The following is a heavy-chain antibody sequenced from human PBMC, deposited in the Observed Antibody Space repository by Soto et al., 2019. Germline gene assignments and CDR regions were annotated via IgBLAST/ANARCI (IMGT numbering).Heavy chain of an antibody. CDR1: GFTLVSVG. Sequence: QVQVVESGGGVVQPGRSLRLSCAASGFTLVSVGLTWFRQAPGKGLEGVGVITYDGGSEHYADFVKGRFTISRDSSEKTVYLQMNSLRVEDSAVYYCAKEQSSGYYRVVDHWGQGTLVTVSS. J-gene: IGHJ4*02. CDR2: ITYDGGSE. CDR3: AKEQSSGYYRVVDH. D-gene: IGHD6-19*01. V-gene: IGHV3-30*18.